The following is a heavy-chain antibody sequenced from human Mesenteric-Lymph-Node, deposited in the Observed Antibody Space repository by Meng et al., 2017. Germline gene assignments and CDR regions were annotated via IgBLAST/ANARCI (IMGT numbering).Heavy chain of an antibody. V-gene: IGHV3-9*01. CDR1: GFTFDDYG. CDR3: AKDTNDYVWGSYRYTGAFDI. J-gene: IGHJ3*02. D-gene: IGHD3-16*02. CDR2: ISWNSGSI. Sequence: SLKISCAASGFTFDDYGMSWVRQAPGKGLEWVSGISWNSGSIGYADSVKGRFTISRDNAKNSLYLQMNSLRAEDTALYYCAKDTNDYVWGSYRYTGAFDIWGQGTMVTVSS.